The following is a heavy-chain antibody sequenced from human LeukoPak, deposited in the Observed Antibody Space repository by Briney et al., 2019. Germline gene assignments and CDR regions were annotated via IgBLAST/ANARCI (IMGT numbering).Heavy chain of an antibody. CDR2: IYYSGST. CDR1: GGSISDSRYY. V-gene: IGHV4-39*07. D-gene: IGHD6-13*01. CDR3: ASIYSSSWYRKFDY. J-gene: IGHJ4*02. Sequence: SETLSLTCTVSGGSISDSRYYWGWIRQPPGKGLEWIGSIYYSGSTYYNPSPKSRVTISVDTSKNQFSLKLSSVTAADTVVYYCASIYSSSWYRKFDYWGQGTLVTVSS.